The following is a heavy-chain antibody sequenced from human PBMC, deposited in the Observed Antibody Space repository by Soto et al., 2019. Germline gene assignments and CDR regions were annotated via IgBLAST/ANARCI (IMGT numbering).Heavy chain of an antibody. CDR2: IYSGGST. J-gene: IGHJ4*02. CDR1: GFTVSSNY. D-gene: IGHD3-22*01. Sequence: GGSLRLSCAASGFTVSSNYMSWVRQAPGKGLEWVSVIYSGGSTYYADSVKGRFTISRDNSKNTLYLQMNSLRAEDTAVYYCARGGGGDYYDSSGYYLFDYWGQGTLVTVSS. V-gene: IGHV3-53*01. CDR3: ARGGGGDYYDSSGYYLFDY.